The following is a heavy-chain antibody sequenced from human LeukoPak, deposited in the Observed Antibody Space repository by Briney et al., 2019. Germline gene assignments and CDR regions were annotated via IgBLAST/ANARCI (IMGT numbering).Heavy chain of an antibody. CDR1: GYSFTDYY. Sequence: ASVKVSCKTSGYSFTDYYMHWVRQAPGQGLEWMGWINPNSGGTSSAQKFQGRVTMTRDTSITTVYMEVSWLTSDDTAIYYCARADRLHWGPYLIGPWGQGTLATVSS. J-gene: IGHJ5*02. CDR2: INPNSGGT. V-gene: IGHV1-2*02. CDR3: ARADRLHWGPYLIGP. D-gene: IGHD2-21*01.